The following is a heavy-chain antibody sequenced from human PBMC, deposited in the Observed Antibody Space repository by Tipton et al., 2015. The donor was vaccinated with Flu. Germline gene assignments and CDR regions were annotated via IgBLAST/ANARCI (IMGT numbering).Heavy chain of an antibody. J-gene: IGHJ3*02. CDR1: GYTFTSHG. Sequence: QLVQSGAEVKKPGASVKVSCKASGYTFTSHGISWVRQAPGQGLEWMGWISAYNGNTNYAQKLQGRVTMTTDTSTSTAYMELRSLRYDDTAVYYCARDLGGDFNDAFDIWGQGTMVTVSS. D-gene: IGHD2-21*02. CDR3: ARDLGGDFNDAFDI. V-gene: IGHV1-18*01. CDR2: ISAYNGNT.